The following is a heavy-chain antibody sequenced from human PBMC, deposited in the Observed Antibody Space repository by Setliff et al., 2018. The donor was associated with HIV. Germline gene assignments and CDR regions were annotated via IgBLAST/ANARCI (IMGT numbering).Heavy chain of an antibody. CDR3: TTDETGTTLGDGY. Sequence: GSLRLSCAASGFTFDRYWMHWVRQAPGKGLVWVSRVNSDGSSKTYADSVKDRFTISRDNAKNTLYLQMNSLKTEDTAVYYCTTDETGTTLGDGYWGQGTLVTVSS. D-gene: IGHD1-7*01. CDR2: VNSDGSSK. CDR1: GFTFDRYW. V-gene: IGHV3-74*01. J-gene: IGHJ4*02.